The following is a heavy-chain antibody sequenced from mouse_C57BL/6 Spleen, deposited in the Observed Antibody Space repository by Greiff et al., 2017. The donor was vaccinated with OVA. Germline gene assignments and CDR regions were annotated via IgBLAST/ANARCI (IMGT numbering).Heavy chain of an antibody. D-gene: IGHD3-1*01. CDR2: INPGSGGT. CDR1: GYAFTNYL. Sequence: VQLQQSGAELVRPGTSVKVSCKASGYAFTNYLIEWVKQRPGQGLEWIGVINPGSGGTNYNEKFKGKATLTADKSSSTAYMQLSSLTSEDSAVYFCAREGGSVDYWGQGTTLTVSS. CDR3: AREGGSVDY. V-gene: IGHV1-54*01. J-gene: IGHJ2*01.